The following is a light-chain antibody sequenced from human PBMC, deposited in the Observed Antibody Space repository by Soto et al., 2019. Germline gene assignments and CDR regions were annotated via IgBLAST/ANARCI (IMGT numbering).Light chain of an antibody. V-gene: IGKV3-20*01. CDR1: QSFNSIY. CDR2: GAS. J-gene: IGKJ1*01. Sequence: EVVLTQSPGTLSLSPGERATLSCRASQSFNSIYLAWYQQKPGQAPRLLIYGASSRATGIPDRFSGSGSGTEFTLTISSLQSEDFAVYYCQQYNKWRTFGQGTKVDIK. CDR3: QQYNKWRT.